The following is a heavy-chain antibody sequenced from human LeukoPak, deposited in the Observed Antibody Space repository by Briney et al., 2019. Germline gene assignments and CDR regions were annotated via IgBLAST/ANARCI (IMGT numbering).Heavy chain of an antibody. D-gene: IGHD3-22*01. Sequence: KTSETLSLTCTVSGGSISSGSYHWNWIRQPAGKALEWIGRVHSGGGDYNPSLKSRVTISEDTPKNQFALKLSSVTAADTAVYYCARSYDISGYQARGFDYWGQGILVTVSS. CDR2: VHSGGG. V-gene: IGHV4-61*02. CDR1: GGSISSGSYH. CDR3: ARSYDISGYQARGFDY. J-gene: IGHJ4*02.